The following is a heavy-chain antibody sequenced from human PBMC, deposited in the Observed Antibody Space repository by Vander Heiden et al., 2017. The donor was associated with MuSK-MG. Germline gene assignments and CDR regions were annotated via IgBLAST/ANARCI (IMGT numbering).Heavy chain of an antibody. CDR2: IYYSGST. CDR1: GGSISSGNYY. J-gene: IGHJ6*03. Sequence: QVQLQESGPGLVKPSQTLSLTCTVSGGSISSGNYYWSWIRQHPGKGVEWIGYIYYSGSTSYNPSLKSRVTISVDTSKNQFSLKLSSVTAADTAVYYCARAGRTSRAGYYYMDVCGKGTTVTVSS. V-gene: IGHV4-31*03. CDR3: ARAGRTSRAGYYYMDV. D-gene: IGHD2-2*01.